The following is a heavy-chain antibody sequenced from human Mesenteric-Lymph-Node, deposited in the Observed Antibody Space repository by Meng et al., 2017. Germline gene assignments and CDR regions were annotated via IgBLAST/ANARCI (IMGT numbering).Heavy chain of an antibody. CDR3: AREDRGYSYGYVLY. CDR1: GFTFSSYS. CDR2: INSDGSST. J-gene: IGHJ4*02. D-gene: IGHD5-18*01. V-gene: IGHV3-74*01. Sequence: GESLKISCAASGFTFSSYSMNWVRQAPGKGLVWVSRINSDGSSTSYADSVKGRFTISRDNAKNTLYLQMNSLRAEDTAVYYCAREDRGYSYGYVLYWGQGTLVTVSS.